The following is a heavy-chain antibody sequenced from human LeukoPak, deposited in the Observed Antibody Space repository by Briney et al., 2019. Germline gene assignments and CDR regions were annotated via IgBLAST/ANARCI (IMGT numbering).Heavy chain of an antibody. CDR2: IKQDGSEE. V-gene: IGHV3-7*01. CDR1: GFTFSRYW. J-gene: IGHJ3*01. CDR3: ARGPLGYCSAGSCAFDV. Sequence: PGGSLRLSCAVSGFTFSRYWMSWDRQAPGEGPEWVANIKQDGSEEYYVDSVKGRFTISRDNAMESLYLQMNSLRAEDTAVYYCARGPLGYCSAGSCAFDVWGQGTMVIVSS. D-gene: IGHD2-15*01.